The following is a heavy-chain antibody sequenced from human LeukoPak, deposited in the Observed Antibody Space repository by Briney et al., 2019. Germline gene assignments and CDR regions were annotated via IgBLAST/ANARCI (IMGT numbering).Heavy chain of an antibody. CDR1: GFTVSDAW. CDR2: IWYDGSNK. J-gene: IGHJ4*02. CDR3: ARDWDDSSGYYYFDY. V-gene: IGHV3-33*08. Sequence: TGGSLRLSCAASGFTVSDAWMTWVRQAPGKGLEWVAVIWYDGSNKYYADSVRGRFTISRDNSKNTLYLQMNSLRAEDTAVYYCARDWDDSSGYYYFDYWGQGTLVTVSS. D-gene: IGHD3-22*01.